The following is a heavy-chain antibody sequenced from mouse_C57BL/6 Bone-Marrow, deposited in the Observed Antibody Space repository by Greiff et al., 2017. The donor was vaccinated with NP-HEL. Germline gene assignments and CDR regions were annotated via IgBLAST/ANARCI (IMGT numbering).Heavy chain of an antibody. D-gene: IGHD3-2*02. V-gene: IGHV5-4*03. J-gene: IGHJ3*01. CDR3: ARGVSQLRPLAY. CDR2: ISDGGSYT. CDR1: GFTFSSYA. Sequence: EVKLMESGGGLVKPGGSLKLSCAASGFTFSSYAMSWVHQTPEKRLEWVATISDGGSYTYYPDNVKGRFTISRDNAKNNLYLQMSHLKSEETAMYDCARGVSQLRPLAYWGQGTLVTVSA.